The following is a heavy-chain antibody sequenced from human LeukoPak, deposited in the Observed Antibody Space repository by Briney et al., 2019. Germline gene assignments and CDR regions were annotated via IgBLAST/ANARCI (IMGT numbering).Heavy chain of an antibody. J-gene: IGHJ4*02. CDR1: GFIFSAYE. D-gene: IGHD6-19*01. CDR2: ISSSGSTI. V-gene: IGHV3-48*03. Sequence: PGGSLRLSCVASGFIFSAYEMNWVRQAPGKGLEWVSYISSSGSTIYYADSVKGRFTISRDNAKKSLYLQMNSLRAEDTAVYYCARVYSSGWSYWGQGTLVTVSS. CDR3: ARVYSSGWSY.